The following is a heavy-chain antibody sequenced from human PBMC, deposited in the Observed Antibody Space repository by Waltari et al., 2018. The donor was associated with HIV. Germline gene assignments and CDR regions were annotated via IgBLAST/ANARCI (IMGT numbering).Heavy chain of an antibody. CDR3: ARRGIQLWFYAFDI. CDR1: GGPISSGSYY. D-gene: IGHD5-18*01. V-gene: IGHV4-61*02. Sequence: QVQLQESGPGLVKPSQTLSLTCTVSGGPISSGSYYWSWIRQPARKGLEWIGRIYTSGSTNYNPSLTSIGTISVGTSKNQFSQKLSSVTAADTAVYYCARRGIQLWFYAFDIWGQGTMVTVSS. CDR2: IYTSGST. J-gene: IGHJ3*02.